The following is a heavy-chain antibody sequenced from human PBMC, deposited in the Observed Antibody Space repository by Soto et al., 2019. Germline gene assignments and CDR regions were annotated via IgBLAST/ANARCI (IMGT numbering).Heavy chain of an antibody. D-gene: IGHD6-13*01. V-gene: IGHV3-7*05. CDR2: IKQDGSEK. CDR3: ARDWTAAAWERYYYGMDV. J-gene: IGHJ6*02. CDR1: GFTFSSYW. Sequence: PGGSLRLSCAASGFTFSSYWMSWVRQAPGKGLEWVANIKQDGSEKYYVDSVKGRFTISRDNAKNSLYLQMNSLRAEDTAVYYCARDWTAAAWERYYYGMDVWGQGTTVTVSS.